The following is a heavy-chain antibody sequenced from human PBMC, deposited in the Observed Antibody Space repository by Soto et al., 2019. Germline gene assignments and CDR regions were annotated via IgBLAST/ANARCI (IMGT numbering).Heavy chain of an antibody. CDR1: GFSLSTSGVG. CDR2: IYWDDDK. J-gene: IGHJ5*02. Sequence: QITLKESGPTLVKPTQTLTLTCTFSGFSLSTSGVGVGWIRQPPGKALEWLALIYWDDDKRYSPSLKSRLTITKDTSKNQVVLTMTNMDPVDTATYYCAHRPLIWFGDSPFWFDPWGQGTLVTVSS. CDR3: AHRPLIWFGDSPFWFDP. V-gene: IGHV2-5*02. D-gene: IGHD3-10*01.